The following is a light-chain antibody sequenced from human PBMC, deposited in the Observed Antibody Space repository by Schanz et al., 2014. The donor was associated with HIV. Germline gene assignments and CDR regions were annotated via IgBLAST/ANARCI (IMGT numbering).Light chain of an antibody. CDR3: YSYAGSNNFEV. Sequence: QSALTQPASVSGSPGQSVTISCTGTSSDVGGYKYVSWYQQHPGKAPKLLIYEVSKRPLGVPDRFSGSKSGNTASLTVSRLQAEDEGDYYCYSYAGSNNFEVFGTGTKVTVL. J-gene: IGLJ1*01. CDR2: EVS. CDR1: SSDVGGYKY. V-gene: IGLV2-8*01.